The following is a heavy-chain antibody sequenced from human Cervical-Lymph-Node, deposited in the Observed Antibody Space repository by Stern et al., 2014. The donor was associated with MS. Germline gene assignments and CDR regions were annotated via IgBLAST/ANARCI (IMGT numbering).Heavy chain of an antibody. D-gene: IGHD3-22*01. V-gene: IGHV3-30*03. Sequence: VQLVESGGGVVQPGRSLRLSCAASGFTFSSYGMHWVRQAPATGLQWVAFISSDGSNEYYADSVKGRFTISRDNSNNTLYLQTNSLREEDTAVYYCARGVYDIWGQGTLVTVSS. CDR1: GFTFSSYG. CDR3: ARGVYDI. CDR2: ISSDGSNE. J-gene: IGHJ4*02.